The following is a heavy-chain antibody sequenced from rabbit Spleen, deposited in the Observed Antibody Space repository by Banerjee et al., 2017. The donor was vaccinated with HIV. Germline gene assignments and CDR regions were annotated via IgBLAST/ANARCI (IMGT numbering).Heavy chain of an antibody. J-gene: IGHJ6*01. CDR1: GFDFNSYY. CDR3: ARDTSSSFSSYGMDL. V-gene: IGHV1S47*01. D-gene: IGHD1-1*01. CDR2: IDPVFGIT. Sequence: QEQLVESGGGLVQPTGSLTLTCKASGFDFNSYYMSWVRQAPGKGLEWIGYIDPVFGITYYANWVNGRFSISRENAQNTVFLQMTSLTVADTATYFCARDTSSSFSSYGMDLWGPGTLVTVS.